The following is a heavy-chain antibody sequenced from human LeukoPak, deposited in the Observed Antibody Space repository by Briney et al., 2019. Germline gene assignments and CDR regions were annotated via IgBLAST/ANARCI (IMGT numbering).Heavy chain of an antibody. J-gene: IGHJ6*03. CDR2: ISGSDGST. V-gene: IGHV3-23*01. D-gene: IGHD3-10*01. CDR1: GFTFSNYA. CDR3: AKVGGVMVRGVIIPPYYYYYMDV. Sequence: PGGSLRLSRAASGFTFSNYAMSWVRQAPGKGLEWVSAISGSDGSTWYADSVKGRFTISRDNSKNTLYLQMNSLRAEDTAVYYCAKVGGVMVRGVIIPPYYYYYMDVWGKGTTVTVSS.